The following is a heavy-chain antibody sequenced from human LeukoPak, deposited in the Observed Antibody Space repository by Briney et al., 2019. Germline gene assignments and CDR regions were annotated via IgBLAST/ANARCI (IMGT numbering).Heavy chain of an antibody. CDR1: GGTFSNYP. D-gene: IGHD3-10*01. J-gene: IGHJ6*03. CDR3: ARNRRVVRGVIIVENYYYYMDV. V-gene: IGHV1-69*13. Sequence: SVKVSCKASGGTFSNYPITWVRQAPGQGLEWMGGIIPIFGTVNYAQKFQGRVTITADEFTSTVYMELSSLRSEDTAVYYCARNRRVVRGVIIVENYYYYMDVWGKGTTVTISS. CDR2: IIPIFGTV.